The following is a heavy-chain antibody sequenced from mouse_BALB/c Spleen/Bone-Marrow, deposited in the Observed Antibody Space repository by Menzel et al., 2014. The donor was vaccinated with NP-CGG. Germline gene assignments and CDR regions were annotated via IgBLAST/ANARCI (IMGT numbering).Heavy chain of an antibody. J-gene: IGHJ3*01. CDR3: ARGRDYDVFSY. CDR2: IDPYDSET. V-gene: IGHV1-52*01. D-gene: IGHD2-4*01. Sequence: VKLVESGAELVRPGASVKLSCKASGYTFTSYWMNWVKQRPEQGLEWIGRIDPYDSETHYNQKFKDKAILTVDKSSSTAYMQLSSLTSEDSAVYYCARGRDYDVFSYWGQGTLVTVSA. CDR1: GYTFTSYW.